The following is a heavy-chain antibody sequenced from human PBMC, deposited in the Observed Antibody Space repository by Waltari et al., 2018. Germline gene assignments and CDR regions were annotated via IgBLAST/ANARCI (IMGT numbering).Heavy chain of an antibody. D-gene: IGHD4-17*01. CDR3: ARSATVVTPGYFDY. CDR1: GGTFSSYA. J-gene: IGHJ4*02. V-gene: IGHV1-69*13. CDR2: CIPIFVTA. Sequence: QVQLVQSGAEVKKPGSSVKVSCKASGGTFSSYAISWVRQAPGQGLEWMGRCIPIFVTANYAQKFQGRVTITADKSTSTAYMGLSSLRSEDTAVYYCARSATVVTPGYFDYWGQGTLVTVSS.